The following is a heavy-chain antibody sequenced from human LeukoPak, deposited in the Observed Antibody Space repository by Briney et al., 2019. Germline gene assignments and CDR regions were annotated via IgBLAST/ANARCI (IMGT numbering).Heavy chain of an antibody. V-gene: IGHV3-23*01. CDR1: GFAFSSYA. D-gene: IGHD2-21*01. J-gene: IGHJ4*02. CDR3: AKIAEAVSSNYYFDY. CDR2: ISGSGGST. Sequence: GGSLRFSCAASGFAFSSYAMSWVRQAPGKGLEWVSAISGSGGSTYYADSVKGRFTISRDNSKNTLYLQMNSLRAEDTAVYYCAKIAEAVSSNYYFDYWGQGTLVTVSS.